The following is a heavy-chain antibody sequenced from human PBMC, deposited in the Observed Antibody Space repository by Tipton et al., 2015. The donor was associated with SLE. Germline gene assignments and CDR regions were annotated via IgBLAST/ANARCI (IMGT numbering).Heavy chain of an antibody. CDR3: AKVGTIFGVVIGGMDV. CDR1: GFTFSSYG. CDR2: IRYDGSNK. D-gene: IGHD3-3*01. V-gene: IGHV3-30*02. Sequence: GSLRLSCAASGFTFSSYGMHWVRQAPGKGLEWVAFIRYDGSNKYYADSVKGRFTISRDNSKNTLYLQMNSLRAEDTAVYYCAKVGTIFGVVIGGMDVWGQGTTVTVSS. J-gene: IGHJ6*02.